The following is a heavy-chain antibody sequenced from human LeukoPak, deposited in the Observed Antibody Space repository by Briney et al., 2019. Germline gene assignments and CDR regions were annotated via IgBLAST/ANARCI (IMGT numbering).Heavy chain of an antibody. V-gene: IGHV3-30-3*01. D-gene: IGHD3-3*01. CDR3: AREGGSTGFLEWLSNKPLTYYFDY. Sequence: GGSLRLSCAASGFTVSSNYMSWVRQAPGKGLEWVAVISYDGSNKYYADSVKGRFTISRDNSKNTLYLQMNSLRAEDTAVYYCAREGGSTGFLEWLSNKPLTYYFDYWGQGTLVTVSS. J-gene: IGHJ4*02. CDR1: GFTVSSNY. CDR2: ISYDGSNK.